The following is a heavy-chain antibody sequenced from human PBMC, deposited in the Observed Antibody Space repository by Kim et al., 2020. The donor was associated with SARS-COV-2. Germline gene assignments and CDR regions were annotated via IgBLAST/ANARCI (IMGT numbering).Heavy chain of an antibody. D-gene: IGHD3-22*01. CDR1: GSSLSGSGYY. J-gene: IGHJ4*02. CDR3: ARHFRGTSIRFLRLFQFDY. Sequence: SETLSLTCTVSGSSLSGSGYYWGWIRQHPGKGLEWVGRVDYTGGTYSNPSLKSRVTISADTSKNQFSLKLTSVTAADTAVYYCARHFRGTSIRFLRLFQFDYWGQGTLVTVSS. V-gene: IGHV4-39*07. CDR2: VDYTGGT.